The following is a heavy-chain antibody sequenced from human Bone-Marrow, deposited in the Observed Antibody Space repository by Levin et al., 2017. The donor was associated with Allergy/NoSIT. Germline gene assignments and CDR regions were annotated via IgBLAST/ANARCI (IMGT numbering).Heavy chain of an antibody. J-gene: IGHJ1*01. CDR3: TTGGNPGYSYVLGH. CDR1: GFTFSNYA. Sequence: ESLKISCAASGFTFSNYAMHWVRQAPGKGLEWIGEIHHSGTANLSPSVKNRVTMSVDRSENQFSLKLTSVNAADTAVYYCTTGGNPGYSYVLGHWGQGILVTVSS. V-gene: IGHV4/OR15-8*01. CDR2: IHHSGTA. D-gene: IGHD5-18*01.